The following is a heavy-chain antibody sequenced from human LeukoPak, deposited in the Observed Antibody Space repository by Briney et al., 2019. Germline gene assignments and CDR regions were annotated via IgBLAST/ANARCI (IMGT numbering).Heavy chain of an antibody. CDR3: ARPVAAAHYYMDV. CDR1: GYTFTSYV. V-gene: IGHV1-3*03. Sequence: ASVKVSCKASGYTFTSYVMHWVRQAPGQRLEWMGWINAGNGNTKYSQEFQGRVTITRDTSASTAYMELSSLRAEDTAVYYCARPVAAAHYYMDVWGKGATVTVSS. CDR2: INAGNGNT. D-gene: IGHD6-13*01. J-gene: IGHJ6*03.